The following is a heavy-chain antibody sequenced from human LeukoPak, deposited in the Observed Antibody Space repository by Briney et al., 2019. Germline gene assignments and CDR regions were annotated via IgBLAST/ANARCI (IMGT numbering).Heavy chain of an antibody. J-gene: IGHJ4*02. CDR1: GGSTTSNY. V-gene: IGHV4-59*01. D-gene: IGHD3-22*01. Sequence: SETLSLTCILAGGSTTSNYSNWVRQPPGKGLGWNGYIYYSVSTRYNPSLKSRVTISVDTSNNQLCLKLSSVTAPNTAIYCCARGADSSGYYSIFSFDYWGQGTLVTVSS. CDR2: IYYSVST. CDR3: ARGADSSGYYSIFSFDY.